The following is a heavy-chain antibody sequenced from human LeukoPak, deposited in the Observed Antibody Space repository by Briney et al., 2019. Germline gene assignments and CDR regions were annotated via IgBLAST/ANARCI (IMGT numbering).Heavy chain of an antibody. CDR2: ISSSSSYI. Sequence: PGGSLRLSCAASGFTFSSYSMNWVRQAPGKGLEWVSSISSSSSYIYYADSVKGRFTISRDNAKNSLYLQMNSPRAEDTAVYYCARDSSYYYDSSGYADYWGQGTLVTVSS. CDR1: GFTFSSYS. J-gene: IGHJ4*02. D-gene: IGHD3-22*01. CDR3: ARDSSYYYDSSGYADY. V-gene: IGHV3-21*01.